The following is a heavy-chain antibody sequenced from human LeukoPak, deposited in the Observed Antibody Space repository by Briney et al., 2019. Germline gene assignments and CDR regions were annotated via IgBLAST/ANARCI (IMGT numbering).Heavy chain of an antibody. D-gene: IGHD5-18*01. J-gene: IGHJ3*02. CDR2: ISLRGLT. CDR1: GGSISGTNW. CDR3: ARQRAYSYSLDAFDI. Sequence: PSGTLSLTCGVSGGSISGTNWWWCVRQPPGQGLEWIGEISLRGLTNYNPSLRSRLTMSLDTSKNQFSLKLSSVTAADTAVYYCARQRAYSYSLDAFDIWGHGTLVTVSS. V-gene: IGHV4-4*02.